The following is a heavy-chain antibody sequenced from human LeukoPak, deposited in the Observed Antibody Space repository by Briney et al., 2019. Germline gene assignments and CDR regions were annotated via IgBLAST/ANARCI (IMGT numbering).Heavy chain of an antibody. Sequence: PSETLSLTCTVSGGSISRYDWSWIRQPPGKGLEWIGYIYYSGSTNYNPSLKSRVTISVDTSKNQFSLKLSSVTAADTAVYYCARVGVVAAWYYFDYWGQGTLVTVSS. CDR3: ARVGVVAAWYYFDY. J-gene: IGHJ4*02. D-gene: IGHD2-15*01. V-gene: IGHV4-59*01. CDR1: GGSISRYD. CDR2: IYYSGST.